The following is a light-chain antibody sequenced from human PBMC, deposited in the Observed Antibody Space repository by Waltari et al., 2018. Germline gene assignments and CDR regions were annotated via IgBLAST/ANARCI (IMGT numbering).Light chain of an antibody. J-gene: IGKJ4*01. CDR1: QDIVNF. CDR3: QQYKNLPPLT. CDR2: GAS. Sequence: DIQMTQSPSSLSASVGDRVTITCQASQDIVNFLNWYQQKPGKAPKLLIYGASNLQTGVPSRFSGSGSGTYFTFTISSLQPEDIATYYCQQYKNLPPLTFGGGTKVEIK. V-gene: IGKV1-33*01.